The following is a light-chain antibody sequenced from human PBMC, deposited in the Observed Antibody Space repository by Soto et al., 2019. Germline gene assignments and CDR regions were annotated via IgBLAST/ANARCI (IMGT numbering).Light chain of an antibody. CDR1: SSDIGDYKY. CDR3: SSYSSSSTPVV. V-gene: IGLV2-14*01. J-gene: IGLJ2*01. Sequence: QSALTQPASVSGSPGQSITISCTGTSSDIGDYKYVSWYQQHPGKVPKLLIYEVTYRPSGISNRFSGSKSGNTASLAISGLQADDEADYYCSSYSSSSTPVVFGGGTQLTV. CDR2: EVT.